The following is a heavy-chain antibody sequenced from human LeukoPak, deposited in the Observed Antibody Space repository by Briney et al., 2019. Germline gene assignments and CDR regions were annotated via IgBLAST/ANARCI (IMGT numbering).Heavy chain of an antibody. CDR3: ARDLRFGWHAS. Sequence: AETLSLTCTVSGGSINDFDWSWIRQPPGKGLEWIGYIYSSGGVNYNPSLESRVTMSVDATTSEFCLNLRSVTAADTAVYYCARDLRFGWHASWGPGTLVTVSS. V-gene: IGHV4-59*01. D-gene: IGHD6-19*01. CDR2: IYSSGGV. CDR1: GGSINDFD. J-gene: IGHJ5*02.